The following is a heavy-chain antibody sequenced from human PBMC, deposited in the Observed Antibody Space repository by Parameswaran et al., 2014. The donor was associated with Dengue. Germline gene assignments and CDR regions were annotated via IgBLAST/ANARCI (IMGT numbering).Heavy chain of an antibody. CDR3: ARDEGSGSYSNWFDP. V-gene: IGHV6-1*01. J-gene: IGHJ5*02. D-gene: IGHD3-10*01. Sequence: WIRQSPSRGLEWLGRTYYRSKWYNDYAVSVKSRITINPDTSKNQFSLQLNSVTAADTAVYYCARDEGSGSYSNWFDPWGQGTLVTVSS. CDR2: TYYRSKWYN.